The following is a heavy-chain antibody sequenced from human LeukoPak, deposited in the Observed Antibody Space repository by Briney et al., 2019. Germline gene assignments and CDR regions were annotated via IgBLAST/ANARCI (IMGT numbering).Heavy chain of an antibody. J-gene: IGHJ4*02. CDR3: AKGRTMVRGVIDY. Sequence: GGSLRLSCAASGFTFDDYAMHWVRQAPGKGLEWVSGISWNSGSIGYADSVKGRFTISRDNAKNSLYLQMNSLRAEDTALYYCAKGRTMVRGVIDYWGQGTLVTVSS. D-gene: IGHD3-10*01. CDR1: GFTFDDYA. V-gene: IGHV3-9*01. CDR2: ISWNSGSI.